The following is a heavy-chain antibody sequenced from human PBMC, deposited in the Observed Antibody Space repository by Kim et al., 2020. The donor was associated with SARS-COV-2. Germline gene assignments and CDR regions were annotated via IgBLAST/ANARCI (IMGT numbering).Heavy chain of an antibody. J-gene: IGHJ5*02. V-gene: IGHV3-48*03. Sequence: IFSAEPVKGRFTISRDNAKNSLYLQMSSLGPEDTALYYCARDASGSAPPSWGQGTLVTVSS. CDR3: ARDASGSAPPS. CDR2: I. D-gene: IGHD6-6*01.